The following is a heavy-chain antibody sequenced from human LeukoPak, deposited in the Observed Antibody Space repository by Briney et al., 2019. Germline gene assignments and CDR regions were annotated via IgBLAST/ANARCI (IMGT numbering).Heavy chain of an antibody. V-gene: IGHV3-53*01. J-gene: IGHJ3*02. CDR2: IYSGGST. CDR3: ARANLAIRGAFDI. D-gene: IGHD1-14*01. CDR1: GFTVSSNY. Sequence: GGSLRLSCAASGFTVSSNYMSWVRQAPGKGLEWVSVIYSGGSTYYAASVKGRFTISRDNSKNTLYLQMNSLRAEDTAVYYCARANLAIRGAFDIWGQGTMVTVSS.